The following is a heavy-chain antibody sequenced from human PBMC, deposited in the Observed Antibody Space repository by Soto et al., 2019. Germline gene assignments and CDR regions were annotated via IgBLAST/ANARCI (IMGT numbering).Heavy chain of an antibody. V-gene: IGHV4-31*03. CDR1: GGSISSGGYY. J-gene: IGHJ4*02. CDR3: ARGSLLPDIAVADAFDY. Sequence: SETLSLTCTVSGGSISSGGYYWSWIRQHPGKGPEWIGYIYYSGSTYYNPSLKSRVTISVDTSKNQFSLKLSSVTAADTAVYYCARGSLLPDIAVADAFDYWGQGTLVTVSS. CDR2: IYYSGST. D-gene: IGHD6-19*01.